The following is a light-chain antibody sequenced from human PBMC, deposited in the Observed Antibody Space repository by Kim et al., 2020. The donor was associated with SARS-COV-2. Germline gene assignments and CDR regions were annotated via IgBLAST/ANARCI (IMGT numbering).Light chain of an antibody. CDR2: GAS. Sequence: EIVMTQSPATLSVSPGERATLSCRASQSVRSNLAWYQQKPGQPPRLLIHGASTRATGTPARFSGSGSGTEFTLTISSVQSEDFAVYYCQQYDNWKSFGQGTKVDIK. CDR1: QSVRSN. CDR3: QQYDNWKS. J-gene: IGKJ1*01. V-gene: IGKV3-15*01.